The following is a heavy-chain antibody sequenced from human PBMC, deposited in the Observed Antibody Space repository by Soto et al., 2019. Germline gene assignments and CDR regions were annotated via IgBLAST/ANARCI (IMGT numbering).Heavy chain of an antibody. J-gene: IGHJ4*02. V-gene: IGHV4-39*01. D-gene: IGHD2-21*02. CDR2: IYYSRST. CDR1: GDSINSASFY. CDR3: ATKRVYCGSDCYTQ. Sequence: QLQLQESGPGLGKPSETLSLTCTVSGDSINSASFYWGWIRQPPGKGLEWVGTIYYSRSTYYNPSLKSRVTISVETSKNQFSLKLSSVTAADTAVYYCATKRVYCGSDCYTQWGQGALVTVSS.